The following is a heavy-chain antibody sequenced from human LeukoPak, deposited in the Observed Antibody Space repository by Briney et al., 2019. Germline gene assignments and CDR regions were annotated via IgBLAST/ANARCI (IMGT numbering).Heavy chain of an antibody. CDR2: IGARDGRT. CDR3: AKGLYAYALDV. J-gene: IGHJ6*04. Sequence: GGSLRLSCAASGFTFRNYAMTWVRQAPGKGLDWVALIGARDGRTYYADPVKGRFTISRDNFKNTLYLKMNSLGAEETAIYYCAKGLYAYALDVWGKGTAVTVSS. V-gene: IGHV3-23*01. CDR1: GFTFRNYA. D-gene: IGHD2-8*01.